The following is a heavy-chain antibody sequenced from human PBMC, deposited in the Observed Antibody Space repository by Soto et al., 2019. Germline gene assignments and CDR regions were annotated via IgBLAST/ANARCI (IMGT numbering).Heavy chain of an antibody. CDR3: AKGYYDFWSGYYSPTDY. V-gene: IGHV3-23*01. J-gene: IGHJ4*02. Sequence: GGSLRLSCAASGFTFSSYAMSWVRQAPGKGLEWVSAISGSGGSTYYADSVKGRFTISRDNSKNTRYLQMNSLRAEDTAVYYCAKGYYDFWSGYYSPTDYWGQGTLVTVSS. CDR1: GFTFSSYA. D-gene: IGHD3-3*01. CDR2: ISGSGGST.